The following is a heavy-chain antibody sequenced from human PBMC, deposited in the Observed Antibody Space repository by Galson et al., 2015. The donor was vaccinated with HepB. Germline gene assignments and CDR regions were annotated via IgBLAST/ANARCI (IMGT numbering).Heavy chain of an antibody. CDR1: GYNFTNHW. V-gene: IGHV5-51*03. Sequence: QSGAEVKKPGESLKISCQGPGYNFTNHWIGWVRQMPGKGLEWVGVIYPGDSGTRYSPSFQGQVTISADRSISTVYLQWSSLQASDTAIYYCARRDHYCSGGSCFSLGMDVWGKGATVTVSS. D-gene: IGHD2-15*01. CDR3: ARRDHYCSGGSCFSLGMDV. CDR2: IYPGDSGT. J-gene: IGHJ6*03.